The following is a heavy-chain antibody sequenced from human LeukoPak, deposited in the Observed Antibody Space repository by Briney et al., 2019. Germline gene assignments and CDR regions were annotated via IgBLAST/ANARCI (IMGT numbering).Heavy chain of an antibody. J-gene: IGHJ6*02. D-gene: IGHD3-22*01. V-gene: IGHV1-69*01. CDR2: IIPIFGTA. Sequence: ASVKVSCKASGGTFSSYAISWVRQAPGQGLEWMGGIIPIFGTANYAQKFQGRVTITADESTSTAYMELSSLRSEDTAVYYCARSFPHYYDSSGYYRDHFYYYGMDVWGQGTTVTVSS. CDR3: ARSFPHYYDSSGYYRDHFYYYGMDV. CDR1: GGTFSSYA.